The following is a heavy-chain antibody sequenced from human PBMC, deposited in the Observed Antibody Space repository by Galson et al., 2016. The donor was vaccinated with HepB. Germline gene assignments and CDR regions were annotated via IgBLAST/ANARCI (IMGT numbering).Heavy chain of an antibody. CDR2: IKSDGGDT. V-gene: IGHV3-74*01. Sequence: SLRLSCAASGFTFSSYWMHWVRQAPGKGLVWVSRIKSDGGDTIYADPVKGRFTISRDNAKKTLYLQMNSLRAEDTAVYYCARSTRGYHDWGQGILVTVSS. CDR3: ARSTRGYHD. CDR1: GFTFSSYW. D-gene: IGHD3-22*01. J-gene: IGHJ4*02.